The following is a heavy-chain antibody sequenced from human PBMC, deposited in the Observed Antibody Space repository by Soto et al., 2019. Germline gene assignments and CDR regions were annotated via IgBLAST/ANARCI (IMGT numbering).Heavy chain of an antibody. J-gene: IGHJ5*02. D-gene: IGHD2-8*01. Sequence: PSETLSLTCAVYGGSFSGYYWSWIRQPPGKGLEWIGEINHSGGTNYNPSLKSRVTISVDTSKNQFSLKLSSVTAADTAVYYCARRSMVYAPPGGGFDPWGQGTLVTVSS. CDR1: GGSFSGYY. V-gene: IGHV4-34*01. CDR2: INHSGGT. CDR3: ARRSMVYAPPGGGFDP.